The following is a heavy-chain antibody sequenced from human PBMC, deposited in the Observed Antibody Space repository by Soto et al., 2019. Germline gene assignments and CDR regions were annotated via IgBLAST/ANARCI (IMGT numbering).Heavy chain of an antibody. V-gene: IGHV4-59*01. J-gene: IGHJ6*02. CDR2: IYYSGST. CDR3: AREGYSSGYYYYYGMDV. Sequence: NPSETLSLTCTVSGGSISSYYWSWIRQPPGKGLEWIGYIYYSGSTNYNPSLKSRVTISVDTSKNQFSLKLSSVTAADTAVYYCAREGYSSGYYYYYGMDVWGQGTTVTVS. CDR1: GGSISSYY. D-gene: IGHD3-22*01.